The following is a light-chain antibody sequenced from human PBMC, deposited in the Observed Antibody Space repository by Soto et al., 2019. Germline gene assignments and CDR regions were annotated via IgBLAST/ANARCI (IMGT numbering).Light chain of an antibody. CDR1: QSVSSN. CDR2: GAS. CDR3: EQYNNWHPYT. V-gene: IGKV3-15*01. Sequence: EIVMTQSPATLSASPGERATLSCRASQSVSSNLAWYQQKPGQAPRLLIYGASTRATGIPASFSGSGSGTDFTPTISSLLSEDFVVYYCEQYNNWHPYTFGRGTKLEIK. J-gene: IGKJ2*01.